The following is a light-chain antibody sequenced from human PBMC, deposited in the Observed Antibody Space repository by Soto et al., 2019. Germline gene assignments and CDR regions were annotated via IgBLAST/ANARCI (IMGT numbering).Light chain of an antibody. CDR2: GNS. CDR3: QSYDSSLSGHYV. CDR1: SSNIGAGYD. V-gene: IGLV1-40*01. Sequence: QSVLTQPPSVSGAPGQRVTISCTGSSSNIGAGYDVHWYQQLPGTATKLLIYGNSNRPSGVPDRFSGSKSGTSASLAITGLQAEDEADYYCQSYDSSLSGHYVFGTGTKLTVL. J-gene: IGLJ1*01.